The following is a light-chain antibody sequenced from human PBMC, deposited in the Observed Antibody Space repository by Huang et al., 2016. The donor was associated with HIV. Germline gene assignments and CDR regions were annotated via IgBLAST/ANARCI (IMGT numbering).Light chain of an antibody. CDR2: WAS. V-gene: IGKV4-1*01. J-gene: IGKJ4*01. CDR1: QSVLYSSNNENF. CDR3: QQYYSTPLA. Sequence: DIVMTQSPDSLAVSLGERATINCKSSQSVLYSSNNENFLAWYQQKPGQPPKLLIYWASTRESGVPDRISGSGSETDFTLTITSLQAEDVAVYYCQQYYSTPLAFGGGTKVEIK.